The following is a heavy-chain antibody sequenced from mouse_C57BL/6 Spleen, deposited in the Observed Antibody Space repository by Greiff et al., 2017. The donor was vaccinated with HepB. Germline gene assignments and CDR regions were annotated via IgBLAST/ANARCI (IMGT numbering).Heavy chain of an antibody. V-gene: IGHV1-64*01. Sequence: VQLQQSGAELVKPGASVKLSCKASGYTFTSYWMHWVKQRPGQGLEWIGMIHPNSGSTNYNEKFKSKATLTVDKSSSPAYMQLSSLTSEDSAVYYCASSYGSSLDWYFDVWGTGTTVTVSS. CDR1: GYTFTSYW. CDR2: IHPNSGST. D-gene: IGHD1-1*01. CDR3: ASSYGSSLDWYFDV. J-gene: IGHJ1*03.